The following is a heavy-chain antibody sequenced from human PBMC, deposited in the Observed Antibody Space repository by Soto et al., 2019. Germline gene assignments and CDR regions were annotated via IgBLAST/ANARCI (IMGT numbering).Heavy chain of an antibody. Sequence: GGSLRLSCAASGLTFSSYSMNWVRQAPGKGLEWVSSISSSSSYIYYADSVKGRFTISRDNAKNSLYLQMNSLRAEDTAVYYCARDPGGSGYFGYYYYYMDVWGKGTTVTVSS. D-gene: IGHD3-3*01. CDR1: GLTFSSYS. V-gene: IGHV3-21*01. CDR2: ISSSSSYI. J-gene: IGHJ6*03. CDR3: ARDPGGSGYFGYYYYYMDV.